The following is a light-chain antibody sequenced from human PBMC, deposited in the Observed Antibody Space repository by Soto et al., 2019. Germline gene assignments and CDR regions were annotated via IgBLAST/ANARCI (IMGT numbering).Light chain of an antibody. Sequence: QSALTQPASVSGSPGQSITISCTGTSSDVGSYNLVSWYQQYPGTAPKLIIHEGSQRPSGVSNRFSGSKSGNTASLTISGLQAEDEADYHCCSYAGNSNYVFGTGTKVTV. CDR3: CSYAGNSNYV. CDR1: SSDVGSYNL. J-gene: IGLJ1*01. V-gene: IGLV2-23*01. CDR2: EGS.